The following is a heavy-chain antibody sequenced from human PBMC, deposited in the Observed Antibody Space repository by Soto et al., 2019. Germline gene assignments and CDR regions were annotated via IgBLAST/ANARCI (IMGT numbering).Heavy chain of an antibody. CDR3: ARGLSPSGYYDFWSGYLVFDY. D-gene: IGHD3-3*01. J-gene: IGHJ4*02. CDR2: MNPNSGNT. Sequence: ASVKVSCKASGYTFTSYGISWVRLAPGQGLEWMGWMNPNSGNTGYARKFQGRVTMTRNTSISTAYMELSSLRSEDTAVYYCARGLSPSGYYDFWSGYLVFDYWGQGTLVTVSS. CDR1: GYTFTSYG. V-gene: IGHV1-8*02.